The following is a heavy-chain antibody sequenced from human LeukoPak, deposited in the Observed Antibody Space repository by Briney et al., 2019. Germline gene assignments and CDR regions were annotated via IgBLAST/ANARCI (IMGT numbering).Heavy chain of an antibody. Sequence: SETLSLTCAVYGGSFSDYYWSWIRQPPGKGLEWIGEINHSGSTNYNPSLKSRVTISVDTSKNQFSLKLSSVTAADTAVYYCARERYSGSTLDYWGQGTLVTVSS. D-gene: IGHD5-12*01. CDR2: INHSGST. V-gene: IGHV4-34*01. CDR3: ARERYSGSTLDY. J-gene: IGHJ4*02. CDR1: GGSFSDYY.